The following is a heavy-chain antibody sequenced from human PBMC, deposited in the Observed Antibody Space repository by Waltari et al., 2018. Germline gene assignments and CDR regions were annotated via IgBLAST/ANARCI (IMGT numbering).Heavy chain of an antibody. V-gene: IGHV3-66*01. J-gene: IGHJ3*01. Sequence: EGQLVESGGGLVKPGGSLSLSCAASGFTVTSTYMNWVRQAPGKGLEWVSTIYSSATTFYADSVKGRFTISRDNSKNLLFLQMDDLRVNDTAVYYCARGGQIVRPRPLDLWGPGTLVTVSS. CDR3: ARGGQIVRPRPLDL. D-gene: IGHD6-6*01. CDR2: IYSSATT. CDR1: GFTVTSTY.